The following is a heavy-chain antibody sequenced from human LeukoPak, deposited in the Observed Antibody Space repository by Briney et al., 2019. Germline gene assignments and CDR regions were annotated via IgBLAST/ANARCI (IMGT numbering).Heavy chain of an antibody. Sequence: GASVKVSCKTSGYTFVGYYVHWVRQAPGQGLEWMGWINPNSGGTNYAQKFQARVTMTRDTPIRTAYMELSRLRSDDTAVYYCARDEHYYGSGTYYRRASTFDIWGQGTMVTVSS. J-gene: IGHJ3*02. CDR2: INPNSGGT. D-gene: IGHD3-10*01. V-gene: IGHV1-2*02. CDR3: ARDEHYYGSGTYYRRASTFDI. CDR1: GYTFVGYY.